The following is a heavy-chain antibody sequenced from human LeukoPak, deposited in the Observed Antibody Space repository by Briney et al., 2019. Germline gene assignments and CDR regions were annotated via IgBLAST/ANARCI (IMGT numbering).Heavy chain of an antibody. J-gene: IGHJ6*02. V-gene: IGHV4-61*02. Sequence: SQTLSLTCTVSGGSISSGSYYWSWIRQPAGKGLEWIGRIYTSGSTNYNPSLKSRVTISVDTSKNQFSLKLSSVTAADTAVYYCAIDSSGKKYYCYGMDVWGQGTLVTVSS. CDR2: IYTSGST. CDR1: GGSISSGSYY. D-gene: IGHD3-22*01. CDR3: AIDSSGKKYYCYGMDV.